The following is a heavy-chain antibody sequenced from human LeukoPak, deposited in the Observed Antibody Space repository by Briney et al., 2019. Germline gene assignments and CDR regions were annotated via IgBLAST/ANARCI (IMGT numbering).Heavy chain of an antibody. Sequence: PGGSLRPSCAASGFTFSSYSMNWVRQAPGKGLEWVSSISSSSSSYIYYADSVKGRFTISRDNAKNSLYLQMNSLRAEDTAVYYCATDLIHYYASGAKTWGQGTLVTVSS. CDR3: ATDLIHYYASGAKT. CDR2: ISSSSSSYI. D-gene: IGHD3-10*01. CDR1: GFTFSSYS. J-gene: IGHJ5*02. V-gene: IGHV3-21*01.